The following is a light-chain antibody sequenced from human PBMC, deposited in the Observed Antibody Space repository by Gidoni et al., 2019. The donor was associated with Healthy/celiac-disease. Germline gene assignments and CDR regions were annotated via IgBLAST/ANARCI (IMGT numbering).Light chain of an antibody. CDR2: EAS. CDR1: QSVSSY. J-gene: IGKJ5*01. V-gene: IGKV3-11*01. Sequence: EIVLTHSPATLSLSPGERATLSCRASQSVSSYLAWYQQKPGQAPRLLIYEASNRATGIPARFSGSGSGTDFTLTISSLEPEDFAVYYCQQRSNWPITFGQGTRLEIK. CDR3: QQRSNWPIT.